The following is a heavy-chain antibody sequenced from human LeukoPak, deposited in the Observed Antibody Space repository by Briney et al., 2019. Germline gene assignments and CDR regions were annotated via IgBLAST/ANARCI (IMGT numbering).Heavy chain of an antibody. CDR1: GGSISSSNW. CDR3: ARGHGGNYGDFDY. D-gene: IGHD4-23*01. V-gene: IGHV4-4*02. Sequence: SETLSLTCAVSGGSISSSNWWSWVRQPPGKGLEWIGEIYRSGSTNYNPSLKSRVTISVDKSKNQFSLKLSSVTAADTAVYYCARGHGGNYGDFDYWGQGTLVTVSS. CDR2: IYRSGST. J-gene: IGHJ4*02.